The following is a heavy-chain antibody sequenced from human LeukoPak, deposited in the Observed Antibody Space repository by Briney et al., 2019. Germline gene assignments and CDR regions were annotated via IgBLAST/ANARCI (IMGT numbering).Heavy chain of an antibody. D-gene: IGHD3-22*01. CDR3: AGATGGYYDYFDY. Sequence: ASVKVSCKASGYTFTGYHIHWVRQAPGQGLEWMGWINPNSGGTNYAQKFQGRVTMTRDTSISTAYMELSRLTSDDTAVYYCAGATGGYYDYFDYWGQGTLVTVSS. CDR1: GYTFTGYH. V-gene: IGHV1-2*02. J-gene: IGHJ4*02. CDR2: INPNSGGT.